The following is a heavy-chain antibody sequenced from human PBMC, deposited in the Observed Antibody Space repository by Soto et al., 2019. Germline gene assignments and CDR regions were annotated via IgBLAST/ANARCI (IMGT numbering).Heavy chain of an antibody. CDR3: ASFVGGYCSGGSCYPFDI. CDR1: GFTFSSYW. Sequence: ETLSLSCAASGFTFSSYWMHWVRQAPGKGLVWVSRINSDGSSTSYADSVKGRFTISRDNAKNTLYLQMNSLRAEDTAVYYCASFVGGYCSGGSCYPFDIWGQGTMVTVSS. D-gene: IGHD2-15*01. CDR2: INSDGSST. V-gene: IGHV3-74*01. J-gene: IGHJ3*02.